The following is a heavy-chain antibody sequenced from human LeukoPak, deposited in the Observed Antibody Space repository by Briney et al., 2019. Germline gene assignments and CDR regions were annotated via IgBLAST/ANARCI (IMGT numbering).Heavy chain of an antibody. V-gene: IGHV3-23*01. D-gene: IGHD6-13*01. CDR3: AKGRTGYIPDS. CDR1: GFIFSTYG. J-gene: IGHJ4*02. Sequence: GGSLRLSCAASGFIFSTYGMTWFRQAPRRGLEWVSGISGSGLNTYYAESVKGRFTISRDNSKNTLYLQMNSLRVEDTAVYFCAKGRTGYIPDSWGQGTLVTVSS. CDR2: ISGSGLNT.